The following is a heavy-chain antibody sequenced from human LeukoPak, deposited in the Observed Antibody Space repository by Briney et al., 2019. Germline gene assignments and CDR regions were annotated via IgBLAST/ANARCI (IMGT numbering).Heavy chain of an antibody. V-gene: IGHV6-1*01. CDR3: ARYSSSWYHEDGAFDI. CDR2: TYYRSKWYN. CDR1: GDSVSSNSAA. Sequence: SQTLSLTCAISGDSVSSNSAAWNWIRQSPSRGLEWLGRTYYRSKWYNDYAVSVKSRITINPDTSKNQFSLQLNSVTPEDTAVYYCARYSSSWYHEDGAFDIWGQGTMVTVSS. D-gene: IGHD6-13*01. J-gene: IGHJ3*02.